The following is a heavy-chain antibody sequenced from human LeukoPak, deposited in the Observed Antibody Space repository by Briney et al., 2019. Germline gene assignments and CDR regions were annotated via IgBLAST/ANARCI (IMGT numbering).Heavy chain of an antibody. Sequence: TGGSLRLSCAASGFTFSSYAMSWVRQAPGKGLEWVSAISGSGGSTYYADSVKGRFTISRDNSKNTLYLQMNSLRAEDTAVYYCAKKPGIAVAGTRYDYWGQGTLVTVSS. J-gene: IGHJ4*02. CDR1: GFTFSSYA. CDR3: AKKPGIAVAGTRYDY. D-gene: IGHD6-19*01. CDR2: ISGSGGST. V-gene: IGHV3-23*01.